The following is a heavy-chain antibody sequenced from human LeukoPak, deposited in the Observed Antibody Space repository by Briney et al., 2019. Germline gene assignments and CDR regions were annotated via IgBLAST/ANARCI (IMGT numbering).Heavy chain of an antibody. J-gene: IGHJ4*02. CDR2: INHSGST. D-gene: IGHD4-17*01. V-gene: IGHV4-34*01. CDR1: GGSFSGYY. Sequence: MSSETLSLTCAVYGGSFSGYYWSWIRQPPGKGLEWIGEINHSGSTNYNPSLKSRVTISVDTSKNQFSLKLSSVTAADTAVYYCARGQRRRTTVTSPLAYWGQGTLVTVSS. CDR3: ARGQRRRTTVTSPLAY.